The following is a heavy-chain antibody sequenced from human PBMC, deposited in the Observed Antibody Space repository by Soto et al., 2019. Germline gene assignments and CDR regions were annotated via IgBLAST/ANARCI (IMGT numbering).Heavy chain of an antibody. J-gene: IGHJ6*02. D-gene: IGHD2-2*01. CDR1: GFTFRNYG. CDR3: AVVPAANGHYGMDV. CDR2: ISSSSSTI. Sequence: GESLKISCAASGFTFRNYGMNWVRQAPGKGLEWVSYISSSSSTIYYADSVKGRFTISRDNAKNSLYLQMNSLRAEDTAVYYCAVVPAANGHYGMDVWGQGTTVTVSS. V-gene: IGHV3-48*01.